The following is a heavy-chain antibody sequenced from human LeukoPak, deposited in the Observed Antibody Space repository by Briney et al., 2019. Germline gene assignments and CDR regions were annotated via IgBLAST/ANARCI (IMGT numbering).Heavy chain of an antibody. CDR1: GNSISNYA. CDR3: TTRACHAGGCSSSFYYYYGLHS. Sequence: GASVKVSCKASGNSISNYAVSWVRQAPGQGFEWMGGIIPIFGTVDYAQKFQGRVTITADQSTSTTYMALSSLKSEDTATYYCTTRACHAGGCSSSFYYYYGLHSWGQGTTVSVSS. D-gene: IGHD3-16*01. V-gene: IGHV1-69*13. CDR2: IIPIFGTV. J-gene: IGHJ6*02.